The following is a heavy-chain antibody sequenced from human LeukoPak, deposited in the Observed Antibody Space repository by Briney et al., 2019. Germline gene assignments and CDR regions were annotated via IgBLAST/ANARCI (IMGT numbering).Heavy chain of an antibody. V-gene: IGHV3-30*18. D-gene: IGHD3-22*01. CDR2: ISYDGSNK. J-gene: IGHJ4*02. Sequence: GRFLRLSCAASGFTFSSYGMRWVRQAPGKGLEWVAVISYDGSNKFYADSVKGRFTISRDNSENTMYLQMNSLRVEDTAVYCAKDNYYDSSGYLDYWGQGTLVTVSS. CDR1: GFTFSSYG. CDR3: AKDNYYDSSGYLDY.